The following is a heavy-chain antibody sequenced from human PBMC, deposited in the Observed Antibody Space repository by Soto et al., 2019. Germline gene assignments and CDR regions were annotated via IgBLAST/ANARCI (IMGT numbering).Heavy chain of an antibody. J-gene: IGHJ4*02. CDR1: GGSISSGGYY. D-gene: IGHD6-6*01. CDR3: ATERDSSSYYFDY. Sequence: SDTLSLTCTVSGGSISSGGYYWSWIRQHPGKGLEWIGYIYYSGSTYYNPSLKSRVTISVDTSKNQFSLKLSSVTAADTAVYYCATERDSSSYYFDYWGQGTLVTVSS. CDR2: IYYSGST. V-gene: IGHV4-31*03.